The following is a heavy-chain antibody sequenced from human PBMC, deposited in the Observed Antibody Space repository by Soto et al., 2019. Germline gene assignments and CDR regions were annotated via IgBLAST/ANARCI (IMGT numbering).Heavy chain of an antibody. D-gene: IGHD6-13*01. Sequence: GGSLRLSCAASGFTFSSYAMSWVRQAPGKGLEWVSAISGSGGSTYYADSVKGRFTISRDNSKNTLYLQMNSLRAEDTAVYYCAKDFLISGYSLYNDAFDIWGQGTMVTVSS. CDR1: GFTFSSYA. V-gene: IGHV3-23*01. CDR3: AKDFLISGYSLYNDAFDI. J-gene: IGHJ3*02. CDR2: ISGSGGST.